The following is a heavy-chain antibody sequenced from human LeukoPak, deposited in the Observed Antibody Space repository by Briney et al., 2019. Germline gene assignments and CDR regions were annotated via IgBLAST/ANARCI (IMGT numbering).Heavy chain of an antibody. D-gene: IGHD4-23*01. CDR1: GFTFSSYE. Sequence: GGSLRLSCAASGFTFSSYEMNWVRQAPGKGLEWVAVISYDGSNKYYADSVKGRFTISRDNSKNTLYLQMNSLRAEDTAVFYCARERWRDDAFDIWGQGTMVTVSS. J-gene: IGHJ3*02. V-gene: IGHV3-30*04. CDR3: ARERWRDDAFDI. CDR2: ISYDGSNK.